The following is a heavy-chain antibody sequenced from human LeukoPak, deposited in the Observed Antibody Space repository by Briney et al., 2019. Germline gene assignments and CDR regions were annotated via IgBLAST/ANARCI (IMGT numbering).Heavy chain of an antibody. V-gene: IGHV3-7*01. CDR1: GLTFSSYW. CDR3: ARDLAGPPQEAFDI. CDR2: IKQDGSEK. Sequence: PGGSLRLSCAASGLTFSSYWMSWVRQAPGKGLEWVANIKQDGSEKHYADSVTGRFTISRDNTKNSLYLQMNSLRADDTAVYYCARDLAGPPQEAFDIWGQGTMVTVSS. J-gene: IGHJ3*02.